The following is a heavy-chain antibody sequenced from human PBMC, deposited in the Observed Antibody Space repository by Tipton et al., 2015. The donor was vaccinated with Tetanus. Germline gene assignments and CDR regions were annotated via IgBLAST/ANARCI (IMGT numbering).Heavy chain of an antibody. CDR3: GREGVRLAANPFDF. V-gene: IGHV1-69*01. CDR1: GGTFSRYT. J-gene: IGHJ4*02. Sequence: QSGPEVKRPGSSVRVSCKASGGTFSRYTISWVRQAPAQGFEWMGGINPIFGTAKYSQKFQGRVTITADESTSTAYMEVRSLTPEDTAVYYCGREGVRLAANPFDFWGQGTLFTVSS. CDR2: INPIFGTA. D-gene: IGHD3-10*01.